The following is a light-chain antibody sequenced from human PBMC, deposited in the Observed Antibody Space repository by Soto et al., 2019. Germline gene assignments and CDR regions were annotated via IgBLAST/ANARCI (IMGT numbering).Light chain of an antibody. J-gene: IGLJ2*01. CDR1: SGHSSYA. Sequence: QPVLTQSPSASASLGASVKLTCTLSSGHSSYAIAWHQQQPEKGPRYLMKVNSNGSHSKGDGIPDRFSGSSSGAGRYLTISSLQSEDEADYYCQTWGSGIRVVFGGGTKLTVL. CDR2: VNSNGSH. V-gene: IGLV4-69*01. CDR3: QTWGSGIRVV.